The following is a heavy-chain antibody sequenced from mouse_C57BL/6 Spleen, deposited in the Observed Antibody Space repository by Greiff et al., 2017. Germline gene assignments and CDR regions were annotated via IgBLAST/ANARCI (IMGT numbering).Heavy chain of an antibody. D-gene: IGHD1-1*01. Sequence: VQLQQSGAELVKPGASVKMSCKASGYTFTSYWITWVKQRPGQGLEWIGEIYPGNGSTNYNEKFKSKATLTVDTSSSTAYMQLSSLTSEDSAVXYCARYYDGSSYWYFDVWGTGTTVTVSS. V-gene: IGHV1-55*01. CDR2: IYPGNGST. J-gene: IGHJ1*03. CDR3: ARYYDGSSYWYFDV. CDR1: GYTFTSYW.